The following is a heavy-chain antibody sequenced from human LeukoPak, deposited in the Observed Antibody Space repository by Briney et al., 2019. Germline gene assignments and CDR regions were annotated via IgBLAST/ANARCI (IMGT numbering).Heavy chain of an antibody. V-gene: IGHV4-34*01. CDR1: GGSFSGYY. D-gene: IGHD6-19*01. CDR3: ARESVAGSIDY. J-gene: IGHJ4*02. CDR2: INHSGST. Sequence: SETLPLTCAVYGGSFSGYYWSWTRQPPGKGLEWIGEINHSGSTNYNPSLKSRVTISVDTSKNQFSLKLSSVTAADTAVYYCARESVAGSIDYWGQGTLVTVSS.